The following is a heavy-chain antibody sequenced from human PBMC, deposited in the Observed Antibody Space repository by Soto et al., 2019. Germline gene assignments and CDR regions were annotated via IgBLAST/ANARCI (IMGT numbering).Heavy chain of an antibody. CDR2: ISGSGGST. J-gene: IGHJ4*02. D-gene: IGHD6-6*01. CDR3: AKSLPAQGIEARLPLDY. CDR1: GFTVSSNY. Sequence: GSLRLSCAASGFTVSSNYMSWVRQAPGKVLEWVSAISGSGGSTYYADSVKGRFTISRDNSKNTLYLQMNSLRAEDTAVYYCAKSLPAQGIEARLPLDYWGQGTLVNGSS. V-gene: IGHV3-23*01.